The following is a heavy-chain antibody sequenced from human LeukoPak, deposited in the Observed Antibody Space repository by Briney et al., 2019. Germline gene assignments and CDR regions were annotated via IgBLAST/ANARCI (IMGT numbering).Heavy chain of an antibody. CDR3: ARGGRITFGGVIVTKHIDY. Sequence: SETLSLTCTVSGGSISSSSYYWSWIRQPPGKGLEWIGEINHSGSTNYNPSLKSRVTISVDTSKNQFSLKRSSVTAADTAVYYCARGGRITFGGVIVTKHIDYWGQGTLVTVSS. D-gene: IGHD3-16*02. V-gene: IGHV4-39*07. CDR1: GGSISSSSYY. J-gene: IGHJ4*02. CDR2: INHSGST.